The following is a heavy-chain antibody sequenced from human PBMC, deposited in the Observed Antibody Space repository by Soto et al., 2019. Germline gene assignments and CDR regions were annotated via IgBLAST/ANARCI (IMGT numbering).Heavy chain of an antibody. J-gene: IGHJ4*02. CDR2: ISKEGTFK. V-gene: IGHV3-30*18. Sequence: QVQLVESGGGVVQPGRSLRLSCAASGFSFSDSNMHWVRKAPGKGLQWVARISKEGTFKYYADSVKGRFTISRDNSENILDLQINSLSAEDTAVYFCVKGSLPGDYERNFDSWGQGILVTVSS. CDR3: VKGSLPGDYERNFDS. CDR1: GFSFSDSN. D-gene: IGHD4-17*01.